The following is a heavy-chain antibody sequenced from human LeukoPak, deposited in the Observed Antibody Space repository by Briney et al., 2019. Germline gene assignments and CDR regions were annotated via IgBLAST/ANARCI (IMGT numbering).Heavy chain of an antibody. CDR3: GKGDGYNSAFDI. J-gene: IGHJ3*02. CDR1: GLTFSRYA. V-gene: IGHV3-23*01. Sequence: GGSLRLSCAASGLTFSRYAMSWVRQAPGKGLEWVSGISGGGDTTHHTDSVKGRFTIARDNSNDTLYLQMNGLRVEDTAVYYCGKGDGYNSAFDIWGQGTMVTVSS. CDR2: ISGGGDTT. D-gene: IGHD5-24*01.